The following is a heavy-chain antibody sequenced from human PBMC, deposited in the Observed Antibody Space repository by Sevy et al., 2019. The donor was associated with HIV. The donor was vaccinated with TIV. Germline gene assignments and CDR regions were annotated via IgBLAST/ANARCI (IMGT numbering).Heavy chain of an antibody. CDR1: GHTLTEIF. CDR2: FDPEDGKT. D-gene: IGHD2-21*01. Sequence: ASVKVSCKVSGHTLTEIFMHWVRQTPGRGLEWMGRFDPEDGKTIYAQKFQGRITMTEETSKDTAYLELSSLRSEDTAEYYSEKARDYSEEKSGYFDYWGPGTLVTVSS. V-gene: IGHV1-24*01. CDR3: EKARDYSEEKSGYFDY. J-gene: IGHJ4*02.